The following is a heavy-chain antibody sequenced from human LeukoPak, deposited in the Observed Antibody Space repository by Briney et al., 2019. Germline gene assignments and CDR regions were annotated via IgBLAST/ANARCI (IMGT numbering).Heavy chain of an antibody. J-gene: IGHJ6*03. Sequence: PGGSLRLSCVASGITFSSYSMNWVRQAPGKGLEWVSYISSFSGTINYADSVKGRFTISRDNAKNSLYLQMNSLRAEDTAVYYCAKGGRYCGTTSCRYSYYYMDVWGKGTTVTISS. CDR2: ISSFSGTI. V-gene: IGHV3-48*01. D-gene: IGHD2-2*01. CDR3: AKGGRYCGTTSCRYSYYYMDV. CDR1: GITFSSYS.